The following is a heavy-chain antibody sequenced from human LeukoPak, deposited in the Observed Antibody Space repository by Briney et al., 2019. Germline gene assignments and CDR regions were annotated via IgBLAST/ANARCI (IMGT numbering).Heavy chain of an antibody. V-gene: IGHV4-34*01. D-gene: IGHD6-13*01. CDR1: GGSFSGYY. CDR2: INHSGST. CDR3: ARARAGYSSSWYASPYYYYMDV. Sequence: SETLSLTCAVYGGSFSGYYWSWIRQPPGKGLEWIGEINHSGSTNYNPSLKSRVTISVDTSKNQFSLKLSSVTAADTAVYYCARARAGYSSSWYASPYYYYMDVWGKGTTVTVSS. J-gene: IGHJ6*03.